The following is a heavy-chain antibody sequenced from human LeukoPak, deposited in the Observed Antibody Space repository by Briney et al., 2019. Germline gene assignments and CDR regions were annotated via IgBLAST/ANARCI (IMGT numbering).Heavy chain of an antibody. CDR2: IYHSGST. D-gene: IGHD3-22*01. J-gene: IGHJ5*02. Sequence: TSETLSLTCAVSGYSISSGYYWGWIRQPPGKGLEWIGSIYHSGSTYYNPSLKSRVTISVDTSKNQFSLKLSSVTAADTAVYYCARTTYNNDYDSGWFDPWGQGTLVTVSS. V-gene: IGHV4-38-2*01. CDR1: GYSISSGYY. CDR3: ARTTYNNDYDSGWFDP.